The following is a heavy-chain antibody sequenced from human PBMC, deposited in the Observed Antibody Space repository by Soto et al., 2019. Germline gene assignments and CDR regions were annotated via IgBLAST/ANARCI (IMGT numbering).Heavy chain of an antibody. V-gene: IGHV1-69*13. CDR3: PRFVRLYCYYYGMDV. Sequence: SVKVSCKASGGTFSSYAISWVRQAPGQGLEWMGGIIPIFGTANYAQKLQGRVTITADESTSTAYMELSSLSSDDTAVYYCPRFVRLYCYYYGMDVWGQGTPVTVSS. CDR1: GGTFSSYA. CDR2: IIPIFGTA. D-gene: IGHD6-25*01. J-gene: IGHJ6*02.